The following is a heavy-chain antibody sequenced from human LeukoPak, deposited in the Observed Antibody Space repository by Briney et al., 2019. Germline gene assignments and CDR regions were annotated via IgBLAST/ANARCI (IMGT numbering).Heavy chain of an antibody. D-gene: IGHD3-16*01. Sequence: GGSLRLSCAASGFTFSNYAMTWVRQAPGKGLDWVSAISVTGGSTYYADSVKGRFTISRDNAKNTLYLQMNSLTAEDTAVYYCARAGAYRFDSWGQGTLVTVSS. J-gene: IGHJ4*02. CDR2: ISVTGGST. V-gene: IGHV3-23*01. CDR1: GFTFSNYA. CDR3: ARAGAYRFDS.